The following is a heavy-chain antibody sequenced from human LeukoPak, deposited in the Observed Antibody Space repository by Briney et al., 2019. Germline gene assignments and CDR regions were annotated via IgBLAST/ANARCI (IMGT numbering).Heavy chain of an antibody. CDR1: GLTFSSYG. CDR3: ANGRTYFDY. J-gene: IGHJ4*02. Sequence: PGRSLRLSCAASGLTFSSYGMHGVRQAPAKGLEWVAVISYDGSNKYCTDSVKGRFTISRDNSKNTLYLQMNSLRSEDTAVYYCANGRTYFDYWGQGTLVTVSS. V-gene: IGHV3-30*18. CDR2: ISYDGSNK.